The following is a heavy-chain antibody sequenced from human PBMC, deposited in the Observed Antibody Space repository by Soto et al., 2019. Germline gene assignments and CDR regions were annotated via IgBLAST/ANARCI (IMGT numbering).Heavy chain of an antibody. J-gene: IGHJ6*02. V-gene: IGHV1-8*01. D-gene: IGHD3-16*01. CDR3: ARGYSLTLRLGETRPNYYGMDV. CDR2: MNPNSGNT. Sequence: ASVKVSCKASGYTFTSYDINWVRQATGQGLEWMGWMNPNSGNTGYAQKFQGRVTMTRNTSISTAYMELSSLRSEDTAVYYCARGYSLTLRLGETRPNYYGMDVWGQGTTVTVSS. CDR1: GYTFTSYD.